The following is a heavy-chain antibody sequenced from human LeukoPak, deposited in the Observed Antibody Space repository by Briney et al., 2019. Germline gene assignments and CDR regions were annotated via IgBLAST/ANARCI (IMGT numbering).Heavy chain of an antibody. CDR1: GGSFSGYS. J-gene: IGHJ1*01. Sequence: SETLSLTCAVYGGSFSGYSWGWIRQPPGKGLEWIGSIYYSGSTYYNPSLKSRVAISVDTSRNQFSLKVTSVTAADTAVYYCARQYCTSSNCDRGFFQHWGQGTLVAVST. CDR3: ARQYCTSSNCDRGFFQH. CDR2: IYYSGST. D-gene: IGHD2-2*01. V-gene: IGHV4-39*01.